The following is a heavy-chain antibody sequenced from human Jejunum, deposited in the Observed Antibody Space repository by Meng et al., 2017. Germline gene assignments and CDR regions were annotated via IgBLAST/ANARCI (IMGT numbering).Heavy chain of an antibody. CDR1: GYSISSGYY. CDR3: ARRGGGSHDY. D-gene: IGHD3-16*01. V-gene: IGHV4-38-2*01. J-gene: IGHJ4*02. Sequence: SETLSLTCVVSGYSISSGYYWGWIRQPPGKELEWIGTVYHSGSTYYNPSLKSRVTISLDTSKNQFSLNLSSVTAADTAVYYFARRGGGSHDYWGQGTRVTVSS. CDR2: VYHSGST.